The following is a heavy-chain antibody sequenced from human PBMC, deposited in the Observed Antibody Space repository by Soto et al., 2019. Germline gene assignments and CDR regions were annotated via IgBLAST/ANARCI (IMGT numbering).Heavy chain of an antibody. J-gene: IGHJ4*02. Sequence: EVQLLESGGGLVQPGGSLRLSCAASGFTFKNHAMNWVRQAPGRGLEWVSAISGSAVVTNYADSVKGRFTISRDRSNTLYLQMNSLRAEDTAIYYCAREGWNYNRYPGQFYLDYWGQGILVTVSS. CDR1: GFTFKNHA. CDR2: ISGSAVVT. V-gene: IGHV3-23*01. CDR3: AREGWNYNRYPGQFYLDY. D-gene: IGHD1-7*01.